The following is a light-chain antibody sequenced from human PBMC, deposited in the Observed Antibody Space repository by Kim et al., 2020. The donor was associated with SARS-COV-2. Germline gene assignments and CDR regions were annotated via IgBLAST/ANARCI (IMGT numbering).Light chain of an antibody. J-gene: IGLJ2*01. CDR3: QSYNITNII. V-gene: IGLV6-57*03. CDR2: ENT. CDR1: SGSIADNY. Sequence: GKTVTLSCTRSSGSIADNYVQWYQQRPGSAPTLVISENTQRPSGVPDRFSGSIDSSSNSASLTISGLQTEDEADYYCQSYNITNIIFGGGTQLTVL.